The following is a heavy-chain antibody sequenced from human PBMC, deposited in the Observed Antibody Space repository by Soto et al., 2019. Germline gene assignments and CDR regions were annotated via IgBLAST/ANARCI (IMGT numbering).Heavy chain of an antibody. CDR2: ISSSSSYT. V-gene: IGHV3-11*06. CDR3: ARLTWLGDEGYGMDV. J-gene: IGHJ6*02. Sequence: GGSLRLSCAASGFTFSDYYMSWIRQAPGKGLEWVSYISSSSSYTNYADSVEGRFTISRDNAKNSLYLQMNSLRAEDTAVYYCARLTWLGDEGYGMDVWGQGTTVTVSS. CDR1: GFTFSDYY. D-gene: IGHD3-10*01.